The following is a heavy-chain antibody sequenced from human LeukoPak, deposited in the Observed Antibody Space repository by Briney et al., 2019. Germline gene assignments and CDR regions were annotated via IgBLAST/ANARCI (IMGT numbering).Heavy chain of an antibody. D-gene: IGHD3-10*01. Sequence: GASVTVSCTASGYTFTSYGISWVRQAPGQGLEWMGWISAYNGNTNYAQKLQGRVTMTTDTSTSTAYMELRSLRSDDTAVYYCARMVRGVSSWFDPWGQGTLVTVSS. V-gene: IGHV1-18*01. J-gene: IGHJ5*02. CDR3: ARMVRGVSSWFDP. CDR2: ISAYNGNT. CDR1: GYTFTSYG.